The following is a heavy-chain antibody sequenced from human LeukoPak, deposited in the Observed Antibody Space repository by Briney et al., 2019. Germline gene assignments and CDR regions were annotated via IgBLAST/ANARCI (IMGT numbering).Heavy chain of an antibody. J-gene: IGHJ6*03. CDR3: ARHIGGGIEDMDV. D-gene: IGHD3-16*02. CDR1: GGSIGTYY. V-gene: IGHV4-59*08. Sequence: PSETLSLTCTVSGGSIGTYYWSWIRQSPGKGLEWIGYIYVTGTRYNPYLQSRVTISVDRSRNQLFLKMSSVTAADTAVYYCARHIGGGIEDMDVWGKGTKVIVSS. CDR2: IYVTGT.